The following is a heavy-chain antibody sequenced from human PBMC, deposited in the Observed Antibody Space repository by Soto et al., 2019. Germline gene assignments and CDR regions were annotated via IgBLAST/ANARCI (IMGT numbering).Heavy chain of an antibody. D-gene: IGHD4-17*01. CDR1: GYSFTTPG. J-gene: IGHJ4*02. CDR3: ARRLYGDYDY. Sequence: ALVKVSCKASGYSFTTPGITWVRQAPGQGLEWMGWISTYNGNTNYAQKLQDRVTLTTDTSTSTAYMELRSLRSDDTAVYYCARRLYGDYDYWGQGTLVTVSS. V-gene: IGHV1-18*01. CDR2: ISTYNGNT.